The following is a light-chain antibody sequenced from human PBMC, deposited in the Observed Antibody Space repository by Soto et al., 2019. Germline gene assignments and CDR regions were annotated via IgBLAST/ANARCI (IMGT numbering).Light chain of an antibody. Sequence: DIQMTQSPSAKSASVGDRVTITCRASQGISKYLAXFQQKPGKVPKRLIYAASSLQSGVPARFSGSGSGTEFTLTTSSLHPEDFATYYCLQHNSYPRTFGQGTKVDIK. CDR1: QGISKY. J-gene: IGKJ1*01. V-gene: IGKV1-17*03. CDR2: AAS. CDR3: LQHNSYPRT.